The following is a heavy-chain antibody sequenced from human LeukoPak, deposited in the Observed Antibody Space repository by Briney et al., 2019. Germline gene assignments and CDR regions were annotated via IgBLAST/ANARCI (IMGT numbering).Heavy chain of an antibody. V-gene: IGHV3-48*01. CDR3: ARFHYDSSGYEIDY. CDR2: ISSSSSTI. J-gene: IGHJ4*02. D-gene: IGHD3-22*01. CDR1: GFTFSHFW. Sequence: PGGSLRLSCAASGFTFSHFWMSWVRQAPGKGLEWVSYISSSSSTIYYADSVKGRFTISRDNAKNSLYLQMNSLRAEDTAVYYCARFHYDSSGYEIDYWGQGTLVTVSS.